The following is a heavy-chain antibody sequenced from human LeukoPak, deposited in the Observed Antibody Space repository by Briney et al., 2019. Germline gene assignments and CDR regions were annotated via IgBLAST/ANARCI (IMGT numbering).Heavy chain of an antibody. CDR2: IYYSGST. D-gene: IGHD3-22*01. Sequence: GSLRLSCAVSGFTFSSYSMNWVRQAPGKGLEWIGYIYYSGSTNYNPSLKSRVTISVDTSKNQFSLKLSSVTAADTAVYYCARIGPYYYDSSGYYQAWFDPWGQGTLVTVSS. V-gene: IGHV4-59*08. CDR3: ARIGPYYYDSSGYYQAWFDP. J-gene: IGHJ5*02. CDR1: GFTFSSYS.